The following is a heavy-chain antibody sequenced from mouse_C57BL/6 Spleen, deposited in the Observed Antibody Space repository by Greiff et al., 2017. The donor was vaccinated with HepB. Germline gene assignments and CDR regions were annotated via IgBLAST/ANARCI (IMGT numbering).Heavy chain of an antibody. Sequence: QVQLKESGPVLVKPGASVKMSCKASGYTFTSYWITWVKQRPGQGLEWIGDIYPGSGSTNYNEKFKSKATLTVDTSSSTAYMQLSSLTSEDSAVYYCVYGYDVGAGFAYWGQGTLVTVSA. J-gene: IGHJ3*01. V-gene: IGHV1-55*01. CDR1: GYTFTSYW. D-gene: IGHD2-2*01. CDR3: VYGYDVGAGFAY. CDR2: IYPGSGST.